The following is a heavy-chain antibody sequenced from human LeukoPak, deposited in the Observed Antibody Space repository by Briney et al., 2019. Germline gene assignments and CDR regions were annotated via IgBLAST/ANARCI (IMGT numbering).Heavy chain of an antibody. V-gene: IGHV3-53*01. CDR3: ARDHWNYHAFDY. Sequence: GGSLRLSCAASGFTFSHYWMTWVRQAPGKGLEWVSVLYTGGSTYYADSGKGRFTISRDNSKNTLYLQMNSLRVEDTAVYYCARDHWNYHAFDYWGQGTLVTVSS. CDR2: LYTGGST. D-gene: IGHD1-7*01. CDR1: GFTFSHYW. J-gene: IGHJ4*02.